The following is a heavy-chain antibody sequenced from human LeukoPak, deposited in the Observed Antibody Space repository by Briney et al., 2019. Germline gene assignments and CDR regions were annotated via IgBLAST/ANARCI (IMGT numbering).Heavy chain of an antibody. J-gene: IGHJ4*02. Sequence: PGGSLRLSCAASGFTFNSYAMYWLRQAPGKGLEGVFGIFGSGGSSHYADSVKGRFTISRDNSKNTVYLQMNSVRPEDTAVYYCAKTTTGYSSGRYPGWPVDYWGQGTLVTVSS. CDR2: IFGSGGSS. D-gene: IGHD6-19*01. CDR3: AKTTTGYSSGRYPGWPVDY. CDR1: GFTFNSYA. V-gene: IGHV3-23*01.